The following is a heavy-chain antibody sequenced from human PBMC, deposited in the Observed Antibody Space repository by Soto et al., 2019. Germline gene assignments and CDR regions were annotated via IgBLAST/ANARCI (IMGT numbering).Heavy chain of an antibody. J-gene: IGHJ6*02. Sequence: GGSLRLSCAASGFTFSSYGMHWVRQAPGKGLEWVAVIWYDGSNKYYADSVKGRFTISRDNSKNTLYLQMNSLRAEDTAVYYCAREQYERRIGDYYYYYYGMDVWGQGTTVTVSS. V-gene: IGHV3-33*01. D-gene: IGHD2-21*01. CDR2: IWYDGSNK. CDR3: AREQYERRIGDYYYYYYGMDV. CDR1: GFTFSSYG.